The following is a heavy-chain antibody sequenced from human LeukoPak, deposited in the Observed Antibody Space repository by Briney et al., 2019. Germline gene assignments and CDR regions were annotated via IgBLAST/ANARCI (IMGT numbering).Heavy chain of an antibody. CDR3: ALPRSLNWFDP. J-gene: IGHJ5*02. CDR2: ISSSGSTI. D-gene: IGHD3-16*02. CDR1: GFTFSDYY. Sequence: PGGSLRLSCAASGFTFSDYYMSWIRQAPGKGLEWASYISSSGSTIYYADSVKGRFTISRDNAKNSLYLQMNSLRAEDTAVYYCALPRSLNWFDPWGQGTLVTVSS. V-gene: IGHV3-11*01.